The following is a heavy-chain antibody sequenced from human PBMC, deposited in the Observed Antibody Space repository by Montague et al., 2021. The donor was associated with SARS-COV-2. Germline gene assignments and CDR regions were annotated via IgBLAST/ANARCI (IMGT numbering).Heavy chain of an antibody. D-gene: IGHD3-22*01. Sequence: SLRLSCAASGFTFSSYEMNWVRQAPGKGLEWVSYISSSGSTIYYADSVKGRFTISRDNAKNSLYLQMNSLRAEDTAVYYCARVLVVTYYVMDVWGQGTTVTVSS. J-gene: IGHJ6*02. CDR3: ARVLVVTYYVMDV. V-gene: IGHV3-48*03. CDR2: ISSSGSTI. CDR1: GFTFSSYE.